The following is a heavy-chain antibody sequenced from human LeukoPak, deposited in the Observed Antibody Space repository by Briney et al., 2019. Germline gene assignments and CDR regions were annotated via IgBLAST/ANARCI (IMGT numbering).Heavy chain of an antibody. V-gene: IGHV4-34*01. J-gene: IGHJ6*02. CDR2: INHSGST. CDR3: ARGVEQQLGYYYYYGMDV. CDR1: GGSISGYY. D-gene: IGHD6-13*01. Sequence: SETLSLTCAVSGGSISGYYWSWIRQPPGKGLEWIGEINHSGSTNYNPSLKSRVTISVDTSKNQFSLKLSSVTAADTAVYYCARGVEQQLGYYYYYGMDVWGQGTTVTVSS.